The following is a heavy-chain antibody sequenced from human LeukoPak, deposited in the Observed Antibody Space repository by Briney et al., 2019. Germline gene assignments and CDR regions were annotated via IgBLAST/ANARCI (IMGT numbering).Heavy chain of an antibody. J-gene: IGHJ4*02. D-gene: IGHD1-14*01. V-gene: IGHV1-2*02. Sequence: ASVKVSCKASGYTFNGYYMHWVRQAPGQGLEWMGWISPNSGATSYAQKFQGRLTMTRDTSINTAYMELCSLISDDTAVFYCARAPAPIKYNIDYWGQGTLVTVSS. CDR2: ISPNSGAT. CDR3: ARAPAPIKYNIDY. CDR1: GYTFNGYY.